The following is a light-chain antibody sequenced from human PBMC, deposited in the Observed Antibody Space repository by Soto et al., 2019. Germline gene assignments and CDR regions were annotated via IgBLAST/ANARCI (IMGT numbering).Light chain of an antibody. V-gene: IGKV1-5*01. CDR1: QSISNW. CDR3: QQCNGYSRT. J-gene: IGKJ1*01. Sequence: DIQMTQSPSTLSASVGDRVTITCRASQSISNWLAWYQQKPGKAPKLLIYDASSLERGVPSRFSGSGSGTEFTLTISSLQPHDFATYYCQQCNGYSRTFGQGTKVEIK. CDR2: DAS.